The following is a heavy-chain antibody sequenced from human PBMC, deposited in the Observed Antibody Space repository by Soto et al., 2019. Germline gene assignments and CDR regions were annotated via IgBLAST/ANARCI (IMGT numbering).Heavy chain of an antibody. J-gene: IGHJ4*02. V-gene: IGHV4-59*01. CDR3: ARAQNGSPHFDS. CDR2: SYYSGST. CDR1: GASIRNYY. D-gene: IGHD1-26*01. Sequence: QVHPQESGPGLVKPSETLSLTCTVSGASIRNYYWSWIRQPPGKGLEWIGFSYYSGSTNYNPSLNCRVTMSVATSKNQFSLKLTSVTAADTAVYYCARAQNGSPHFDSWGQGILVTVSS.